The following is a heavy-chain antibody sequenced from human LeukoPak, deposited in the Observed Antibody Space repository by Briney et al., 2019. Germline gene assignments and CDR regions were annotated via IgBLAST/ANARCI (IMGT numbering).Heavy chain of an antibody. Sequence: SETQSLTCSLSGRSIQSSNDYWGWIRQPPGKGLEWIGSIFNSGSTYYNPSLKSRVTISVDTSKNQFSLTLSSVTAADTAVDYCSRHHSAVDNFDYWGQGTLVTVSS. CDR1: GRSIQSSNDY. J-gene: IGHJ4*02. V-gene: IGHV4-39*01. CDR2: IFNSGST. CDR3: SRHHSAVDNFDY. D-gene: IGHD3/OR15-3a*01.